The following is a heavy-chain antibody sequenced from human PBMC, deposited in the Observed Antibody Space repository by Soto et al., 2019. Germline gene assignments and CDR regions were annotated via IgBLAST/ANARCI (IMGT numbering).Heavy chain of an antibody. CDR2: IYPSDSDT. J-gene: IGHJ5*02. Sequence: RGESLKISCKGSGYSFTNYWIAWVRQMPGKGLEYMGIIYPSDSDTRYSPSFQGQVTISADKSISTAYLQWSGLKASDTAIYYCARHGFYGDFSSNYFDPWGQGTLVTVSS. CDR1: GYSFTNYW. V-gene: IGHV5-51*01. D-gene: IGHD4-17*01. CDR3: ARHGFYGDFSSNYFDP.